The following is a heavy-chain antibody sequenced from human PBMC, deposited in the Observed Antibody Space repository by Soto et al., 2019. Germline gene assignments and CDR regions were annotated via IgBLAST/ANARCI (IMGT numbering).Heavy chain of an antibody. V-gene: IGHV4-30-4*08. D-gene: IGHD2-21*01. J-gene: IGHJ5*02. CDR1: GGSIRSGSYY. CDR3: ARDLAYCASGSCYAKWGS. CDR2: IYYSGT. Sequence: PSETLSLTCIVSGGSIRSGSYYWCWIRQPPGKGLEWIGFIYYSGTYYNPSLKSRATISADTSKNHFSLKLTSVTAADTAVYYCARDLAYCASGSCYAKWGSWGQGTLVTVSS.